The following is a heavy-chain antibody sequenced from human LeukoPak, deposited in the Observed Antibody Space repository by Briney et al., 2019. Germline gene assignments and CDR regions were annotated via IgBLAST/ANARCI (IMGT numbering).Heavy chain of an antibody. CDR2: ISTSGSTT. V-gene: IGHV3-11*01. Sequence: PGGSLRLSCAASRFTFSDYYLSWIRQAPGKGLEWVSYISTSGSTTYYADSVKGRFIISRDNAKNSLYLQMNSLRAEDTALYYCAKGAGYSGYDFYFDYWGQGTLVTVSS. D-gene: IGHD5-12*01. J-gene: IGHJ4*02. CDR1: RFTFSDYY. CDR3: AKGAGYSGYDFYFDY.